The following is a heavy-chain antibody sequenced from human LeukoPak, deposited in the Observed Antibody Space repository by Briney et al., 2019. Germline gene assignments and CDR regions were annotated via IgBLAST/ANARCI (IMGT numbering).Heavy chain of an antibody. CDR3: ARDFFVPWVTTVTPYHYYYYGMDV. CDR1: GFTFSSYA. CDR2: ISYDGSNK. Sequence: PGGSLRLSCAASGFTFSSYAMHWVRQAPGKGLEGVAVISYDGSNKYYADSVKGRFTISRDNSKNTLYLQMNSLRAEDTAVYYCARDFFVPWVTTVTPYHYYYYGMDVWGQGTTVTVSS. V-gene: IGHV3-30-3*01. D-gene: IGHD4-4*01. J-gene: IGHJ6*02.